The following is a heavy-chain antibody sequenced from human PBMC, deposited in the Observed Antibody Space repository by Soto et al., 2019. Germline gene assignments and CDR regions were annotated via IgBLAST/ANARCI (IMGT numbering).Heavy chain of an antibody. J-gene: IGHJ4*02. CDR2: IYYTGTT. CDR1: GASISTGGYY. V-gene: IGHV4-31*03. CDR3: ARGAYGDYAY. D-gene: IGHD4-17*01. Sequence: PSETLSLTCTVSGASISTGGYYWSWFRQHPGKGLEWIGYIYYTGTTDYNPSLKSRVTISIDTSETQFSPNLSSVTAADTAVYYCARGAYGDYAYWGQGTLVTVSS.